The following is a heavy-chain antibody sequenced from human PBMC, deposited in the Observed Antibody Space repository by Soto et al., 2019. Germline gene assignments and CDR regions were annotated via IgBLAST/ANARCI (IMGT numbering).Heavy chain of an antibody. Sequence: QVQLQESGPGLVKPSETLSLTCTVSGGSISSYYWSWIRQPPGKGLEWIGYIYYSGSTNYNPSLKIRVTISVDTSKNQFSLKLSSVTAADTDVYYCARGRGGWFINQLLNAFDIWGQGTMVTVSS. V-gene: IGHV4-59*01. J-gene: IGHJ3*02. CDR3: ARGRGGWFINQLLNAFDI. D-gene: IGHD2-2*01. CDR1: GGSISSYY. CDR2: IYYSGST.